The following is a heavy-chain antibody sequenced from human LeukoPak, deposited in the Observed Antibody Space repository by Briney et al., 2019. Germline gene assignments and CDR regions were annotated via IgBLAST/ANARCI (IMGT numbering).Heavy chain of an antibody. D-gene: IGHD2-8*01. Sequence: PGGSLRLSCAVSGFTFSSYSMNWVRQAPGKGLEWLSYISSSSSTIDYADSVKGRFTVSRDSAKNSLFLQMNSLRAEDTAVYFCLRDDQWAFDIWGQGTVVTVSS. J-gene: IGHJ3*02. CDR3: LRDDQWAFDI. V-gene: IGHV3-48*01. CDR1: GFTFSSYS. CDR2: ISSSSSTI.